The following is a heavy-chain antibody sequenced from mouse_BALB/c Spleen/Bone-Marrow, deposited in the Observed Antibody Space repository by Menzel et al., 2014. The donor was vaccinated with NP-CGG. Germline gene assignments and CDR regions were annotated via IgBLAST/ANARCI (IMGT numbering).Heavy chain of an antibody. CDR3: AREKYGNYYAMDY. D-gene: IGHD2-10*02. J-gene: IGHJ4*01. V-gene: IGHV2-6-7*01. Sequence: QVQLQQSGPGLVAPSQSLSITCTVSGFSLTGYGVNWVRQPPGKGLEWLGMICRDRSTDYNSALKSRLSISKDNSKSQVFLKMNSLQTDDTARYYCAREKYGNYYAMDYWGQGTSVTVSS. CDR1: GFSLTGYG. CDR2: ICRDRST.